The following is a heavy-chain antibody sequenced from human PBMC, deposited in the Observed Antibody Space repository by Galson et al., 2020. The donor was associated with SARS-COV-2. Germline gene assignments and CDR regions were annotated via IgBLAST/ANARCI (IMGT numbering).Heavy chain of an antibody. J-gene: IGHJ4*02. V-gene: IGHV4-34*01. CDR2: INHSGST. Sequence: TLSLTCAVYGGSFSGYYWSWIRQPPGKGLEWIGEINHSGSTNYNPSLKSRVTISVDTSKNQFSLKLSSVTAADTAVYYCARPRMGGRHFDYWGQGTLVTVSS. CDR1: GGSFSGYY. CDR3: ARPRMGGRHFDY. D-gene: IGHD6-25*01.